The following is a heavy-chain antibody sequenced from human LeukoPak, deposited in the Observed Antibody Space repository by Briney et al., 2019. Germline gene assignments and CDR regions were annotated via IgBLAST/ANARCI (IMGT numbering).Heavy chain of an antibody. J-gene: IGHJ4*02. V-gene: IGHV3-23*01. CDR3: AKSTEFAHSQHADY. D-gene: IGHD4-11*01. Sequence: TGGSLRLSCAASGFTFSSYAMSWVRQAPGKGLEWVSAISGSGGSTYYADSVKGRFTISRDNSKNTLYLQMNSLRAEDTAVYYCAKSTEFAHSQHADYWGQGTLVTVSS. CDR1: GFTFSSYA. CDR2: ISGSGGST.